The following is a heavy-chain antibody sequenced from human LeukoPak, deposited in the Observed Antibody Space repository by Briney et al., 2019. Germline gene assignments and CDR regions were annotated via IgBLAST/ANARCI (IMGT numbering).Heavy chain of an antibody. Sequence: GGSLRLSCAASGFTFDDYAMHWVRQAPGKGLEWVSGISWNSGSIGYADSVKGRFTISRDNAKNSLYLQMNSLRAEDTALYYCAKGNYYDSSGYSGKFDPWGQRTLVTVSS. CDR1: GFTFDDYA. J-gene: IGHJ5*02. D-gene: IGHD3-22*01. CDR2: ISWNSGSI. CDR3: AKGNYYDSSGYSGKFDP. V-gene: IGHV3-9*01.